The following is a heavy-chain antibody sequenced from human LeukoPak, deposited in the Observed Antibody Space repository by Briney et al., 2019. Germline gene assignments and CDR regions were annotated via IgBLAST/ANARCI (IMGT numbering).Heavy chain of an antibody. Sequence: GASVKVSCKASGYTFTSYGISWVRQAPGQGLEWMGWISAYYGNTNYAQKLQGRVTMTTDTSTSTAYMELRSLRSDDTAVYYCARTAFKGRPTTLNYWGQGTLVTVSS. J-gene: IGHJ4*02. CDR3: ARTAFKGRPTTLNY. D-gene: IGHD3-10*01. CDR1: GYTFTSYG. CDR2: ISAYYGNT. V-gene: IGHV1-18*01.